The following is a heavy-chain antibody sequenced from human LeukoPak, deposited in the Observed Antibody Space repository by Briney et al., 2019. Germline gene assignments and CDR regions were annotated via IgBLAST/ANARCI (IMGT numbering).Heavy chain of an antibody. CDR2: INHSGST. V-gene: IGHV4-34*01. CDR1: GGSLSGYY. Sequence: SETLSLTCAVYGGSLSGYYWSWIRQPPGKGLEWIGEINHSGSTNYNPSLKSRVTISVDTSKNQFSLKLSSVTAADTAVYYCARGPPVLRYFDWLSPGPFDYWGQGTLVTVSS. CDR3: ARGPPVLRYFDWLSPGPFDY. J-gene: IGHJ4*02. D-gene: IGHD3-9*01.